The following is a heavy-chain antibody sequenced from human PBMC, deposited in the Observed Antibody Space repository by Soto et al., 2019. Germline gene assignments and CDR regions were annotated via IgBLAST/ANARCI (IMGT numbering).Heavy chain of an antibody. CDR2: ISGSGGST. J-gene: IGHJ4*02. Sequence: PGGSLRLSCAASGVTFSSYAMSWVRQSPGKGLEWVAAISGSGGSTYYADSVKGRFTISRDNSKNTLYLQMNSLRAEDTAIYYFSKVDIVATIAPFDYWGLGSLVTVSS. V-gene: IGHV3-23*01. CDR3: SKVDIVATIAPFDY. CDR1: GVTFSSYA. D-gene: IGHD5-12*01.